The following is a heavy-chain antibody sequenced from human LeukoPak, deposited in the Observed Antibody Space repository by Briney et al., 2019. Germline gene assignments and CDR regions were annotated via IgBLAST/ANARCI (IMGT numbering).Heavy chain of an antibody. D-gene: IGHD5-12*01. J-gene: IGHJ4*02. CDR1: GFSLNAYW. V-gene: IGHV3-7*01. Sequence: GGSLRLSCAASGFSLNAYWMAWVRQAPGTGLEWVANINPAGSETFHVDPVKGRFSISRDHAKNLVYLQMNSLRAEDTAVYYCATFGLVAALDLWGQGTLVTVSS. CDR2: INPAGSET. CDR3: ATFGLVAALDL.